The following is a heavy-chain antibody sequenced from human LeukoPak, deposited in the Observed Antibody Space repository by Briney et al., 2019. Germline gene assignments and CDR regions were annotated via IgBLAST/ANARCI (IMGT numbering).Heavy chain of an antibody. D-gene: IGHD4-17*01. CDR1: GASINSYY. CDR3: ASYGDYDGFDY. Sequence: PSETLSLTCTVSGASINSYYWNCIGQPAGNGLEWIGRIYTSGSINYNPSLRSRVTMSVDTSNNQFSVKLSSVTAADTAVYYCASYGDYDGFDYWGQGTLVTVSS. J-gene: IGHJ4*02. V-gene: IGHV4-4*07. CDR2: IYTSGSI.